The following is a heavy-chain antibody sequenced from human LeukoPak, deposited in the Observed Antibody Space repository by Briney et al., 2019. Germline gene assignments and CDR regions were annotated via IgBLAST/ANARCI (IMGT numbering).Heavy chain of an antibody. CDR2: INPNSGGT. D-gene: IGHD2-15*01. CDR1: GYTFTSYD. Sequence: ASVKVSCKASGYTFTSYDINWVRQATGQGLEWMGWINPNSGGTNYAQKFQGRVTMTRDTSISTAYMELSRLRSDDTAVYYCARVLDCSGGSCYSEDYWGQGTLVTVSS. V-gene: IGHV1-2*02. CDR3: ARVLDCSGGSCYSEDY. J-gene: IGHJ4*02.